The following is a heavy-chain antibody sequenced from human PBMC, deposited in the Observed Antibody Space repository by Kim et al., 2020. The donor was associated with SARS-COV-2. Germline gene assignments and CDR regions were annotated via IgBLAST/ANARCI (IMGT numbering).Heavy chain of an antibody. J-gene: IGHJ6*02. CDR1: GGSFSGYY. D-gene: IGHD3-10*01. CDR2: INHSGST. V-gene: IGHV4-34*01. CDR3: GRATVLLWFGESRYYYYGMDV. Sequence: SETLSLTCAVYGGSFSGYYWSWIRQPPGKGLEWIGEINHSGSTNYNPSLKSRVTISVDTSKNQFSLKLSSVTAADTAVYYCGRATVLLWFGESRYYYYGMDVWGQGTTVTVSS.